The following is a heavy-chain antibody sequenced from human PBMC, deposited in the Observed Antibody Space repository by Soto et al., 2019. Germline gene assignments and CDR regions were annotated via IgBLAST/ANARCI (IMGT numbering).Heavy chain of an antibody. Sequence: QVQLVQSGAEVRKPGSAVRVSCKASGGTFKMYAMNWVRQAPGQGLEWMAGIIPIFDTPRYAQKFQGRVTITVDESTTTAYMELSSLRSEDTATYYCMRSIGSGGVMGGFDYWGQGTLVTVAS. CDR2: IIPIFDTP. D-gene: IGHD3-16*01. J-gene: IGHJ4*02. CDR3: MRSIGSGGVMGGFDY. CDR1: GGTFKMYA. V-gene: IGHV1-69*01.